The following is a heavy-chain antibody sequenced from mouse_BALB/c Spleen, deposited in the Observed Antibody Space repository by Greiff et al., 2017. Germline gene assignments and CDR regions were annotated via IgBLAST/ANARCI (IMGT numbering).Heavy chain of an antibody. V-gene: IGHV1S135*01. Sequence: VQLKESGPELGKPGASVKISCKASGYSFTGYNMYWVKQSHRKSLEWIGYIDPYNGGTSYNQKSKGKATLTVDKSSSTAYMHLNSLTSEDSAIYYCARSDYGYFDVWGAGTTVTVSS. CDR2: IDPYNGGT. CDR3: ARSDYGYFDV. CDR1: GYSFTGYN. J-gene: IGHJ1*01.